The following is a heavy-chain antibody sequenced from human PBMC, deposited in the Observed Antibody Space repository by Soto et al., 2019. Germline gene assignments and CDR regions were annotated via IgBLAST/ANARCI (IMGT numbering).Heavy chain of an antibody. V-gene: IGHV3-23*01. CDR1: GFTFSSYA. CDR2: ISGSGGST. CDR3: ASGGPAAIGLRVC. D-gene: IGHD2-2*01. Sequence: GGSLRLSCAASGFTFSSYAMSWVRQAPGKGLEWVSAISGSGGSTYYADSVKGRFTISRDNSKNTLYLQMNSLRSEDTAVYYCASGGPAAIGLRVCWGQGTLVTVSS. J-gene: IGHJ4*02.